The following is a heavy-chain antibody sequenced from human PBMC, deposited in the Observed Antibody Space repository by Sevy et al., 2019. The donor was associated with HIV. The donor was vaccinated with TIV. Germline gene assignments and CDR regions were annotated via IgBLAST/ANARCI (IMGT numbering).Heavy chain of an antibody. Sequence: GGSLRLSCAASGFILSNYGMQWVRQAPGKGLEWVAVLWKDGTTKFYADSVKGRFTFSRDDSKSTLYLQMNRLRADDTAVYYCAREKGHFDALDIWGQGTLVTVSS. V-gene: IGHV3-33*01. CDR1: GFILSNYG. CDR3: AREKGHFDALDI. J-gene: IGHJ3*02. CDR2: LWKDGTTK.